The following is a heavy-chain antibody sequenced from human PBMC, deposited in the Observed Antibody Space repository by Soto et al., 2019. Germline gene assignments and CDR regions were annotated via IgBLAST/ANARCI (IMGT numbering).Heavy chain of an antibody. V-gene: IGHV1-69*01. D-gene: IGHD3-16*01. Sequence: QEQLVQSGPEVKKPGSSVKVSCKDSGGLFSSFAISWVRQAPGQGLEWLGGIIPVFGTPTYAEKFQGRLTITVDESTNTDYMELSSLRSGDTAIYYCGRGGGPYVWFNEFWGQGTLVTVSS. CDR3: GRGGGPYVWFNEF. CDR2: IIPVFGTP. CDR1: GGLFSSFA. J-gene: IGHJ4*02.